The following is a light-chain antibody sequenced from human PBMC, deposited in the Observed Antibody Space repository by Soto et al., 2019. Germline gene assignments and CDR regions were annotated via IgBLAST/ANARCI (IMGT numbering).Light chain of an antibody. CDR3: HQRSTWPRT. J-gene: IGKJ4*01. Sequence: EIGLTQSPATLSLFPGERATLSCRASQSVRTYLAWYQQKPGQAPRLLISDASKRATGIPARFSGSGSGTDVTLTISSLEAEDSAVYYCHQRSTWPRTFGGGSKVEIK. V-gene: IGKV3-11*01. CDR2: DAS. CDR1: QSVRTY.